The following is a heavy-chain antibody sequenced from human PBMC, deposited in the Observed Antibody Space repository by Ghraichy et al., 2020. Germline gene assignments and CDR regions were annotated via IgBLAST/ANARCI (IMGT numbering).Heavy chain of an antibody. D-gene: IGHD3-22*01. CDR1: GFTFSSYA. CDR3: AKDRWGWYYNDSSGYSIGGFYDC. Sequence: GGSLRLSCAASGFTFSSYAMSWVRQAPGKGLEWVSAISGSGGSTYYADSVKGRFTISRDNSKNTLYLQMNSLRAEDTAVYYCAKDRWGWYYNDSSGYSIGGFYDCWGQEPWSPSTQ. V-gene: IGHV3-23*01. CDR2: ISGSGGST. J-gene: IGHJ4*01.